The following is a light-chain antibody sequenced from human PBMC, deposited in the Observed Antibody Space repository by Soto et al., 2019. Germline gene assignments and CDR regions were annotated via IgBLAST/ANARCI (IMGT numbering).Light chain of an antibody. CDR3: QQYDSLPQT. V-gene: IGKV3-15*01. CDR1: QSVSSN. J-gene: IGKJ2*01. Sequence: EILMTQSPVTLSVTPGERVMVYCAASQSVSSNVAWYQRKPGQHPRLLVYGATSRVRSVPARFSGSGSGTSVTLTISNLQSEDFAVYWCQQYDSLPQTYGQGTRLEIK. CDR2: GAT.